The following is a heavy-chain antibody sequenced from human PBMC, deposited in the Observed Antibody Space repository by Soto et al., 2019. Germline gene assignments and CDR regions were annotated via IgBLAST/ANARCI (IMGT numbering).Heavy chain of an antibody. CDR3: AREQCFYDSSGYYPYYFDY. V-gene: IGHV4-31*03. CDR2: IYYSGTT. J-gene: IGHJ4*02. D-gene: IGHD3-22*01. Sequence: SETLSLTCTVSGGSISSHNSYCCWIRQHPGKGLEWIGCIYYSGTTYYSPSLRSRVTISVDTSKNQFSLNLNSMTGADTAVYYCAREQCFYDSSGYYPYYFDYWGQGTLVTVSS. CDR1: GGSISSHNSY.